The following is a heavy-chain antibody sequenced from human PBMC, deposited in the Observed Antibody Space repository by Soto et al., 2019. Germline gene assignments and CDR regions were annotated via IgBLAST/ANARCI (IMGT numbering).Heavy chain of an antibody. D-gene: IGHD6-19*01. V-gene: IGHV4-31*03. Sequence: PSETLSLTCTVSGGSITSGTYYWSWIRQRPGTGLEWIGYIYYSGSTYYHPSLQSRVAMSVDPSKNQFSLKLSSVTAADTAVYYCARDLRRSLGWGGWFDPWGQGILVTVSS. J-gene: IGHJ5*02. CDR2: IYYSGST. CDR1: GGSITSGTYY. CDR3: ARDLRRSLGWGGWFDP.